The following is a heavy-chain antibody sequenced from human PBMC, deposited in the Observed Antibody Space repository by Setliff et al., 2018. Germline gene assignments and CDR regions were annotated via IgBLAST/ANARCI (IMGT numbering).Heavy chain of an antibody. CDR2: VHSSGDT. CDR1: GASISSGFYY. V-gene: IGHV4-61*02. D-gene: IGHD4-4*01. CDR3: ARATVGLATIIYFDS. Sequence: SETLSLTCNVSGASISSGFYYWSWIRQPAGKGLEWIGRVHSSGDTKYNPSVKTRVTMSVDTSKNQFSLRLSSATAADTAVYYCARATVGLATIIYFDSWGQGTLVTVSS. J-gene: IGHJ4*02.